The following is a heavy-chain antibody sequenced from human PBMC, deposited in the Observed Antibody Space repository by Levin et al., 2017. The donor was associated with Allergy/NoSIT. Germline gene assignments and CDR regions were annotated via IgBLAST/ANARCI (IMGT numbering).Heavy chain of an antibody. Sequence: SETLSLTCTVSGGSISSGGYYWSWIRQHPGKGLEWIGYIYYSGSTYYNPSLKSRVTISVDTSKNQFSLKLSSVTAADTAVYYCARDRHDRGSFLGRAKGVGLDYWGQGTLVTVSS. V-gene: IGHV4-31*03. CDR1: GGSISSGGYY. CDR3: ARDRHDRGSFLGRAKGVGLDY. CDR2: IYYSGST. J-gene: IGHJ4*02. D-gene: IGHD3-10*01.